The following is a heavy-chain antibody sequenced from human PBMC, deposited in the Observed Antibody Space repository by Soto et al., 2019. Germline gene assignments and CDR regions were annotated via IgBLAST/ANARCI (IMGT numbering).Heavy chain of an antibody. D-gene: IGHD6-13*01. J-gene: IGHJ5*02. V-gene: IGHV4-39*01. Sequence: SETLSLTCTVSGVPGGIRIFFWGWVPQPPGRGMDWIGSVYYTGTTYYSPSFEGRVAISVGTSKNEFSLILTSVTASDTAVYFCASHSWYLGDNFFRTWGQGILVTVSS. CDR1: GVPGGIRIFF. CDR2: VYYTGTT. CDR3: ASHSWYLGDNFFRT.